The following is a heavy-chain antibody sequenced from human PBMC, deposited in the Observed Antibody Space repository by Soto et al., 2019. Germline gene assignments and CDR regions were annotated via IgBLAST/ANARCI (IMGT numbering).Heavy chain of an antibody. CDR1: GGSISSGGYS. CDR3: ASWWAIKGYFTY. V-gene: IGHV4-30-2*01. J-gene: IGHJ4*02. Sequence: SETLSLTCAVSGGSISSGGYSWSWIRQPPGKGLEWIGYIYYSGSTYYNPSLKSRVTISVDRSKNQFSLKLTSVTAADTAVYYCASWWAIKGYFTYWGQGSLVTVSS. D-gene: IGHD2-15*01. CDR2: IYYSGST.